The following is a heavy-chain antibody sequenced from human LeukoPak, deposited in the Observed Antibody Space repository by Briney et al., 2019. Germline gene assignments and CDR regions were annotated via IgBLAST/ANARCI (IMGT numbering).Heavy chain of an antibody. Sequence: SETLSLTCTVSGGPISSYYWSWIRQPPGNGLEWIGYIYYSGSTNHNPSLKSRVTISVDTSKNQFSLKLSSVTAADTAVYYCARDRRCSSTSCPEDYYYYYMDVWGKGTTVTVSS. CDR1: GGPISSYY. D-gene: IGHD2-2*01. V-gene: IGHV4-59*01. CDR2: IYYSGST. CDR3: ARDRRCSSTSCPEDYYYYYMDV. J-gene: IGHJ6*03.